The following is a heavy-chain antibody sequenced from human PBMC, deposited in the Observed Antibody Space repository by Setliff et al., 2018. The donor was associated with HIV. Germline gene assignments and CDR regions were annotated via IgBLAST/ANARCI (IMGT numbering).Heavy chain of an antibody. Sequence: SETLSLTCTVSGGSISSYYWSWIRQPPGKGLEWIGYIYYRGSTNYNPSLKSRVTISVDTSKNQFSLKLSSVTAADTAVYYCARLSSGAFDIWGQGTMVTVSS. D-gene: IGHD6-6*01. J-gene: IGHJ3*02. CDR2: IYYRGST. V-gene: IGHV4-59*08. CDR1: GGSISSYY. CDR3: ARLSSGAFDI.